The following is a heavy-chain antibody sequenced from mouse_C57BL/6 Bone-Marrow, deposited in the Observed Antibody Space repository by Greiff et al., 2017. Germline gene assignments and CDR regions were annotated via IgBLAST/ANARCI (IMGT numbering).Heavy chain of an antibody. Sequence: VQLQQSGPVLVKPGASVKMSCKASGYTFTDYYMNWVKQSHGKSLEWIGDINPYNGGTSYNQKFKGKATLTVDKYSSAAYMELNSLTSEDSAVYYCARRGLWLRRDYYAMDYWGQGTSVTVSS. J-gene: IGHJ4*01. D-gene: IGHD2-2*01. CDR2: INPYNGGT. V-gene: IGHV1-19*01. CDR1: GYTFTDYY. CDR3: ARRGLWLRRDYYAMDY.